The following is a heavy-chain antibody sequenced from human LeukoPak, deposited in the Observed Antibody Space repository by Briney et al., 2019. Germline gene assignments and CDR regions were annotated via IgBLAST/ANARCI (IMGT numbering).Heavy chain of an antibody. J-gene: IGHJ3*02. CDR3: ARYTRRFYAFDI. V-gene: IGHV3-48*03. CDR1: GFTLSSKE. Sequence: PGGSLRLSCAASGFTLSSKEMNWVRQAPGKGLGWVSYISSSGSTIYYADSVKGRFTISRDNAKNSLYLQMNSLRAEDTAVYYCARYTRRFYAFDIWGQGTMVTVSS. D-gene: IGHD2-2*02. CDR2: ISSSGSTI.